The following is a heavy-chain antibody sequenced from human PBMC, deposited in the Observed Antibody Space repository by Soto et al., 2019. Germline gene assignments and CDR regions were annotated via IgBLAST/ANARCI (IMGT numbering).Heavy chain of an antibody. CDR3: AREVPTDTGSAY. J-gene: IGHJ4*02. CDR2: ISSSSSYI. V-gene: IGHV3-21*01. CDR1: GFTFSSYS. Sequence: GWSLRLSCAASGFTFSSYSMNWVRQAPGKGLEWVSSISSSSSYIYYADSVKGRFTISRDNAKNSLYLQMNSLRAEDTAVYYCAREVPTDTGSAYWGPGTLVTVSS. D-gene: IGHD1-26*01.